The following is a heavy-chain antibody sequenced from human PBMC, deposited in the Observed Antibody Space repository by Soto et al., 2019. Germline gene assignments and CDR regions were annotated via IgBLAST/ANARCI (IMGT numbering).Heavy chain of an antibody. CDR1: GYTFTSYG. J-gene: IGHJ4*02. D-gene: IGHD3-22*01. CDR2: ISAYNGNT. Sequence: ASVRVSCKASGYTFTSYGISWVRQAPGQGLEWMGWISAYNGNTNYAQKLQGRVTMTTDTSTSTAYMELRSLRSDDTAVYYCARLTDSSGYYYVYYFDYWGQGTLVTVS. V-gene: IGHV1-18*01. CDR3: ARLTDSSGYYYVYYFDY.